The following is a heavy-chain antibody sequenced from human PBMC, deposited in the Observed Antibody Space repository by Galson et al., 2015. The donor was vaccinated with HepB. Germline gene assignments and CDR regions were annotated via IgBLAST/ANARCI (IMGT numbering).Heavy chain of an antibody. CDR3: ARESTPLFDP. CDR2: IIPILGIA. CDR1: GGTFSSYA. Sequence: SVKVSCKASGGTFSSYAISWVRQAPGQGLEWMGRIIPILGIANYAQKYQGRVTITADKSTSTAYMELSSLRSEDTAVYYCARESTPLFDPWGQGTLVTVSS. J-gene: IGHJ5*02. D-gene: IGHD4-11*01. V-gene: IGHV1-69*04.